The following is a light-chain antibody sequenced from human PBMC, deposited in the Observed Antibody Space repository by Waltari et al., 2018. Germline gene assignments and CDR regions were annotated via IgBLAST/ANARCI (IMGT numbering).Light chain of an antibody. CDR2: DAS. CDR1: QSVSSY. V-gene: IGKV3-11*01. Sequence: EIVLTQSPATPSLSPGERATLSCRASQSVSSYLAWYRHKPGQAPRLLIYDASNRATGIPARFGGSGSGTDFTLTISSLEPEDFAVYYCQQRSNWPLTFGGGTKVEIK. CDR3: QQRSNWPLT. J-gene: IGKJ4*01.